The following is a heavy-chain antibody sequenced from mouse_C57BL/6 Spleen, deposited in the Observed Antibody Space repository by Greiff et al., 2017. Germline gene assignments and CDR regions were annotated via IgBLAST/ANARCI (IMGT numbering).Heavy chain of an antibody. CDR2: INPGSGGT. J-gene: IGHJ2*01. V-gene: IGHV1-54*01. Sequence: VQLQHSGAELVRPGTSVKVSCKASGYAFTNYLIEWVKQRPGQGLEWIGVINPGSGGTNYNEKFKGKATLTADKSSSTAYMQLSSLTYEDSAVYFCARYLHYYGSRDYWGQGTTLTVSS. CDR1: GYAFTNYL. CDR3: ARYLHYYGSRDY. D-gene: IGHD1-1*01.